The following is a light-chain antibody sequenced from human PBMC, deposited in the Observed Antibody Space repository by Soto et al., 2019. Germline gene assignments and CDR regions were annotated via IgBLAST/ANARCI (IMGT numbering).Light chain of an antibody. Sequence: EIVLTQSPATLSLSPGERATLSCRASQSVSSYLAWYQQKPGQAPRLLIYDASNRATGIPARFSGSGSGTDFTLTISSLEPEDFAVYYCQQAYSFPITFGQGTRLEIK. CDR2: DAS. CDR1: QSVSSY. CDR3: QQAYSFPIT. V-gene: IGKV3-11*01. J-gene: IGKJ5*01.